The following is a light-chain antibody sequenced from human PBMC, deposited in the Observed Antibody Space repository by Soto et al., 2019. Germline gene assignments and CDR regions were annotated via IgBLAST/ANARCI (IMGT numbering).Light chain of an antibody. Sequence: EIVMTQSPATLSVSPGERATLSCRASQSVSSNLAWYQQKPGQAPRLLIYGASTRATGIPARFSGSGSGTEFTLTISRLEPEDFAVYYCQQRSNWPPTFGQGTRLEIK. V-gene: IGKV3-15*01. J-gene: IGKJ5*01. CDR1: QSVSSN. CDR3: QQRSNWPPT. CDR2: GAS.